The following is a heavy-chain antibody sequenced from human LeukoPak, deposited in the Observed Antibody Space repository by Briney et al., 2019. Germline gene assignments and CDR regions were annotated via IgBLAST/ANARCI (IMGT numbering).Heavy chain of an antibody. Sequence: GGSLRLSCAASGFAFSRYWMHWIRQAPGKGLVWVSAIYTDGTTKRHADSVKGRFTISRDNAKNTLYLQMNSLSVEDTAVYYCASLVVTDDWAFDIWGQGTMVTVSS. CDR2: IYTDGTTK. CDR1: GFAFSRYW. D-gene: IGHD2-21*02. V-gene: IGHV3-74*01. J-gene: IGHJ3*02. CDR3: ASLVVTDDWAFDI.